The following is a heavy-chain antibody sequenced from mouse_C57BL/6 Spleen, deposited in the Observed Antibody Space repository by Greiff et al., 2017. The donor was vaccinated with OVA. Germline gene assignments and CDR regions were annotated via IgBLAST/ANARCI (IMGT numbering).Heavy chain of an antibody. J-gene: IGHJ3*01. Sequence: VQLQQSGAELVKPGASVKLSCTASGFNITDYYMHWVKQRPEQGLEWIGRIDPEDGETKYAPKFQGTATITADTSSNTAYLQLSSLTSEDTAVYYCARYYGYDPSWFAYWGQGTLVTVSA. D-gene: IGHD2-2*01. V-gene: IGHV14-2*01. CDR3: ARYYGYDPSWFAY. CDR2: IDPEDGET. CDR1: GFNITDYY.